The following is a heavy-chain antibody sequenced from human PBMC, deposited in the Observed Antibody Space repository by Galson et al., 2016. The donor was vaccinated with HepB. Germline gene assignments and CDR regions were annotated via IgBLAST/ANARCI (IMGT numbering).Heavy chain of an antibody. Sequence: ETLSLTCAAYGGSFSGYYWSWIRQPPGKGLEWIGEINHSGGTYYNPSLKSRVTISVDTSKNQFSLKLSSVTAADTAVYYCAFKYYDILTGYATDHYYYYGMDVWGQGNTVTVSS. CDR2: INHSGGT. CDR1: GGSFSGYY. J-gene: IGHJ6*02. CDR3: AFKYYDILTGYATDHYYYYGMDV. V-gene: IGHV4-34*01. D-gene: IGHD3-9*01.